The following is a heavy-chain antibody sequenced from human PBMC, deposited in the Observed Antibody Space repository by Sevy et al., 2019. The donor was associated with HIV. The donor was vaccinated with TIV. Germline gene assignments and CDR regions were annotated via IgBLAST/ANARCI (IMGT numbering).Heavy chain of an antibody. Sequence: GGSLRLSCAASGFTFSGSAMHWVRQASGKGPEWVGRIRSKANSYATAYAASVKGRFTISRDDSKNTAYLQMNSLKTEDTAVYYCTRTGSSFRYWGQGTLVTVSS. CDR3: TRTGSSFRY. J-gene: IGHJ4*02. D-gene: IGHD1-26*01. CDR1: GFTFSGSA. V-gene: IGHV3-73*01. CDR2: IRSKANSYAT.